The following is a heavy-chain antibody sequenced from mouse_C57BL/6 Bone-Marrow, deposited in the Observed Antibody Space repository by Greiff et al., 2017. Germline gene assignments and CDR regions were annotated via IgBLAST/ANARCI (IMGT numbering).Heavy chain of an antibody. D-gene: IGHD1-1*01. CDR1: GFNIKDAY. V-gene: IGHV14-4*01. CDR2: IDPENGDT. CDR3: TTRYYYGRWWCYFDY. J-gene: IGHJ2*01. Sequence: VQLQQSGAELVRPGASVKLSCTASGFNIKDAYMQWVKQRPEQGLEWIGWIDPENGDTEYASKFQGKATITAATASNTACLQLSSLTSEDTAVNYCTTRYYYGRWWCYFDYWGQGTTPTVSA.